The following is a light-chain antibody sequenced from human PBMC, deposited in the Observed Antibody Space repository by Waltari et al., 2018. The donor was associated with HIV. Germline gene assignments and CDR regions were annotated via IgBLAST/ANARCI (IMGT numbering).Light chain of an antibody. CDR3: QQRSNWIT. V-gene: IGKV3-11*01. Sequence: ENVLTQSPATLSLSPGERATLSCRASQSVRNYLAWFQQKPGQPPRLLIYDASNRATGVPDRFSGSGSVTDFTLTISNLEPEDFAVYYCQQRSNWITFGQGTRLEIK. CDR1: QSVRNY. CDR2: DAS. J-gene: IGKJ5*01.